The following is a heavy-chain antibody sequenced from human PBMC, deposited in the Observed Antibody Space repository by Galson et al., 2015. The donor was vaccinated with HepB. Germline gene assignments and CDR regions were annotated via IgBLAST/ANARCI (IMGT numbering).Heavy chain of an antibody. V-gene: IGHV3-11*01. CDR3: AKDHVVPGLFFEN. Sequence: SLRLSCATSGFTFSDYYMSWIRQAPGKGLEWDSYISLGGSSMSYADSVEGRFIISRDDAENSLYLQMNSLRAEDTAVYYCAKDHVVPGLFFENWGQGTLVTVSS. CDR1: GFTFSDYY. CDR2: ISLGGSSM. J-gene: IGHJ4*02. D-gene: IGHD2-15*01.